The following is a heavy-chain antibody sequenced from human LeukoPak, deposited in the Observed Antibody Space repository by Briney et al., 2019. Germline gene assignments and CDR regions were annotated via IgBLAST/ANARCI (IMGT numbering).Heavy chain of an antibody. CDR2: INPSGGST. D-gene: IGHD3-10*01. Sequence: ASVKVSCKASGYTFTSYYMHWVRQAPGQGLEWMGIINPSGGSTSYAQKFQGRVTMTRDMSTSTVYMELSSLRSGDTAVYYCARVSPYYGSGSYLRRGTLRDYWGQGTLVTVSS. CDR3: ARVSPYYGSGSYLRRGTLRDY. J-gene: IGHJ4*02. CDR1: GYTFTSYY. V-gene: IGHV1-46*01.